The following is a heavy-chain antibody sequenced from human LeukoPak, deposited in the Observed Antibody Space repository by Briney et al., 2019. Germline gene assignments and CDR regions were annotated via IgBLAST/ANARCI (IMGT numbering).Heavy chain of an antibody. D-gene: IGHD3-10*01. CDR2: MSYDGSDK. V-gene: IGHV3-30-3*01. Sequence: GGSLRLSCAASGFTFSTYAMHWVRQAPGEGLEWVAVMSYDGSDKFYADSVKGRFTISRDNSKNTLYLQMNSLRAEDTAVYYCAKDFPPYMVRVHFDYWGQGTLVTVSS. CDR3: AKDFPPYMVRVHFDY. CDR1: GFTFSTYA. J-gene: IGHJ4*02.